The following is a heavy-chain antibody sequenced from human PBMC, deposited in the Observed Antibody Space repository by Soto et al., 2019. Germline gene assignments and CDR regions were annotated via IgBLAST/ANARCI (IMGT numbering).Heavy chain of an antibody. CDR2: ISAYNGNT. V-gene: IGHV1-18*01. Sequence: QVQLVQSGAEVKKTGASVKVSCKASGYTFTSYGISWVRQAPGQGLEWMGWISAYNGNTNYAQKLQGRVTMTTATSTSSAYMELRSLRSDDTAVYYCARADYGDYYDAFDIWGQGTMVTVSS. J-gene: IGHJ3*02. D-gene: IGHD4-17*01. CDR1: GYTFTSYG. CDR3: ARADYGDYYDAFDI.